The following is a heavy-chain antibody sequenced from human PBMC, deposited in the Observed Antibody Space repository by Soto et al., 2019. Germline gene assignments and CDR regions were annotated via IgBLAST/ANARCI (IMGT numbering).Heavy chain of an antibody. CDR3: TRHPSPTYDFWSGYTLDAFDI. CDR1: GFTFSGSA. D-gene: IGHD3-3*01. CDR2: IRSKANSYAT. V-gene: IGHV3-73*01. Sequence: GGSLRLSCAASGFTFSGSAMHWVRQASGKGLEWVGRIRSKANSYATAYAAWVKGRFTISRDDSKNTAYLQMNSLKTEDTAVYYCTRHPSPTYDFWSGYTLDAFDIWGQGTMVTVSS. J-gene: IGHJ3*02.